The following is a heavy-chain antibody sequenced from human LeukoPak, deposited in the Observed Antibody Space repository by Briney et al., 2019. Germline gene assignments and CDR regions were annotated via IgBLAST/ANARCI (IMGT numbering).Heavy chain of an antibody. CDR1: GFTFSSYS. D-gene: IGHD3-10*01. V-gene: IGHV3-48*01. CDR3: AGDRGYLQFDY. J-gene: IGHJ4*02. Sequence: PGGSLRLSCAASGFTFSSYSMNWVRQAPGKGLEWVSYISSSSSTIYYADSVKGRFTISRDNAKNSLYLQMNSLRAEDTAMYYCAGDRGYLQFDYWGQGTLVTVSS. CDR2: ISSSSSTI.